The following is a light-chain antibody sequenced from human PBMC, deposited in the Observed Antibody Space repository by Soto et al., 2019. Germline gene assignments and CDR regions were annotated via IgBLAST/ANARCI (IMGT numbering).Light chain of an antibody. CDR1: QNINIY. J-gene: IGKJ2*01. V-gene: IGKV1-39*01. CDR3: QQSHSYPHS. Sequence: IQMTQSPSSLSASVGDRVSITCRASQNINIYLNWYQQRPGKAPKLLITTAPTFQSGVPSRFSGSGSGTDFTLTISGLQPEDSATYYCQQSHSYPHSFGQGTKVDI. CDR2: TAP.